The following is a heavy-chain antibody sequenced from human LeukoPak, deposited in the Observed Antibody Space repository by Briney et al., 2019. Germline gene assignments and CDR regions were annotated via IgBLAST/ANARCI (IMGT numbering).Heavy chain of an antibody. J-gene: IGHJ4*02. CDR3: ARGGLFGTLDY. CDR1: GFTFSDSS. V-gene: IGHV3-7*01. Sequence: QSGGSLRLSCVASGFTFSDSSMSWVRQAPGKGLEWLANIKQGEGDKFYLESVMGRFTISRDNGNNSLFLQLTSLRVEDTAVYYCARGGLFGTLDYWGQGARVTVS. D-gene: IGHD3-3*01. CDR2: IKQGEGDK.